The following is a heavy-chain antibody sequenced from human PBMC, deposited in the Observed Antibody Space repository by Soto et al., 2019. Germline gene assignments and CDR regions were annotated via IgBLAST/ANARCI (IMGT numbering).Heavy chain of an antibody. V-gene: IGHV4-31*01. CDR2: IYYSGST. D-gene: IGHD2-2*01. CDR1: GGSISSGGYY. CDR3: AWGPVVVVPAATPFSENYFYYYGMVV. J-gene: IGHJ6*02. Sequence: QVQLQESGPGLVKPSQTLSLTCTVSGGSISSGGYYWSWIRQHPGKGLEWIGYIYYSGSTHYNPSLQSLVSISVDTSMNQFSLKLSSVTAADTAVYYCAWGPVVVVPAATPFSENYFYYYGMVVWGQGTTVTVSS.